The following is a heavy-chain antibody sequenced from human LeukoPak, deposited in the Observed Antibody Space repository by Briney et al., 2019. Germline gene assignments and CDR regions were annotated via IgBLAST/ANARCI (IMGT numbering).Heavy chain of an antibody. CDR1: GFILSNYG. V-gene: IGHV3-48*03. D-gene: IGHD4-23*01. CDR3: TRDFTSVVTSGY. J-gene: IGHJ4*02. CDR2: IGTSAATI. Sequence: GGSLRLSCEASGFILSNYGMNWVRQSPGKGLEWVSYIGTSAATIYYADSVRGRFTISRDNAKNSLYLQMNSLTAEDSAIYYCTRDFTSVVTSGYWGQGTLVTVSS.